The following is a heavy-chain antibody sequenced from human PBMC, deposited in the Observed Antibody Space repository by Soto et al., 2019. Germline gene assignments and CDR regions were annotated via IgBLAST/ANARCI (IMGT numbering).Heavy chain of an antibody. CDR3: ARHALRVYFDSSADY. CDR1: GGSISSTTYY. Sequence: QLQLQESGPGLVKPSETLSLTCTVSGGSISSTTYYWGWIRQPPGKGLEWIGSIYYSGSTYYNPSLKSRVTISVDTSKNQFSLNLSSVTAADTALYYCARHALRVYFDSSADYWGQGTLVTVSS. V-gene: IGHV4-39*01. D-gene: IGHD3-22*01. J-gene: IGHJ4*02. CDR2: IYYSGST.